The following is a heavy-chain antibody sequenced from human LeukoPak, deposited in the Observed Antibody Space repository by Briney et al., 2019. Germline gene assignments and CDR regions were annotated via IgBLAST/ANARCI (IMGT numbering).Heavy chain of an antibody. D-gene: IGHD3-3*01. CDR1: GFTISSYA. J-gene: IGHJ4*02. V-gene: IGHV3-74*01. Sequence: QPGGSLRLSCAASGFTISSYAMSWVRQAPGQGLVWVSRIKGDGISTNYADSVKGRFTISRDIAKNTLYLQMNSLRAEDTGVYYCAKDHYWSIDYWGRGTLVTVSS. CDR3: AKDHYWSIDY. CDR2: IKGDGIST.